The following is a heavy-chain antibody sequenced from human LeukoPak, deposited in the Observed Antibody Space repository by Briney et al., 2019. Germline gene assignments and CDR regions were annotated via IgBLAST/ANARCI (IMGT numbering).Heavy chain of an antibody. CDR1: GGSFSGYY. Sequence: SETLSLTCAVSGGSFSGYYWSWIRQPPGKGLEWIGEINHSGTTNYNPSLKSRVTISVDTSKNQFSLKLSSVTAADTAVYYCARFRRGLRIVVVPAAIPEGFDYWGQGTLVTVSS. CDR2: INHSGTT. D-gene: IGHD2-2*02. CDR3: ARFRRGLRIVVVPAAIPEGFDY. J-gene: IGHJ4*02. V-gene: IGHV4-34*01.